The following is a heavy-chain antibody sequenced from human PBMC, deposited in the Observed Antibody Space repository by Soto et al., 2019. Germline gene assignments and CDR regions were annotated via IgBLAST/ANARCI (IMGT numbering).Heavy chain of an antibody. CDR1: GYTFTSYG. CDR3: ATALTYYYDSSGSY. CDR2: ISAYNGNT. J-gene: IGHJ4*02. Sequence: QVQLVQSGAEVRKPGASVKVSCKASGYTFTSYGISWVRQAPGQGLEWMGWISAYNGNTNYAQKLQGRVTMTTDTSTCTAYMELRSLRSDDTAVYYCATALTYYYDSSGSYWGQGTLVPVSS. D-gene: IGHD3-22*01. V-gene: IGHV1-18*01.